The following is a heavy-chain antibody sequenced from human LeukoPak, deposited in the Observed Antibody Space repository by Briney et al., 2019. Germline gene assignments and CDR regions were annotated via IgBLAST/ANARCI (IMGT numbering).Heavy chain of an antibody. J-gene: IGHJ4*02. CDR3: AKDMSYGGSYFDY. CDR2: ISWNSGSI. V-gene: IGHV3-9*01. Sequence: HPGGSLRLSCAASGYTFDDYAMHWVRQAPGKGLEWVSGISWNSGSIGYADSVKGRFTISRDNAKNSLYLQMNSLRADGTALYYCAKDMSYGGSYFDYWGRGTLVTVSS. CDR1: GYTFDDYA. D-gene: IGHD4-17*01.